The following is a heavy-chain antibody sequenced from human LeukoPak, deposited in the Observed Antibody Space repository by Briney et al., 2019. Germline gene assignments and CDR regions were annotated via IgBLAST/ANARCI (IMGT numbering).Heavy chain of an antibody. Sequence: PGGSLRLSCAASGFTFTSHWMSWVRQAPGKGREWVARMNLDGSEKYYIDSVKGRFTIPRANAKTSLYRERNSLSAEAPPVYHCARDATYCTNGVCYTRFDYWGQGTLVTVSS. V-gene: IGHV3-7*01. CDR3: ARDATYCTNGVCYTRFDY. CDR2: MNLDGSEK. D-gene: IGHD2-8*01. CDR1: GFTFTSHW. J-gene: IGHJ4*02.